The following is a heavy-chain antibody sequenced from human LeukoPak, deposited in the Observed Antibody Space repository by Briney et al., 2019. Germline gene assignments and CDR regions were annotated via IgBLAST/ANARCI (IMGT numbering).Heavy chain of an antibody. D-gene: IGHD3-16*01. CDR2: ISSSGSTI. CDR1: GFTFSDYY. J-gene: IGHJ3*02. V-gene: IGHV3-11*01. CDR3: ARDWDPFMMQDAFDI. Sequence: PGGSLRLSCAASGFTFSDYYMSWIRQAPGKGLEWVSYISSSGSTIYYADSVKGRFTISRDDAKNSLYLQMNSQRAEDTAVYYCARDWDPFMMQDAFDIWGQGTMVTVSS.